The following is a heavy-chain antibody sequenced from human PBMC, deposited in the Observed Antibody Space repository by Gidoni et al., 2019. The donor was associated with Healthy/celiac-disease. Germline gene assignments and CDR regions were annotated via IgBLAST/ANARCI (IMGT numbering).Heavy chain of an antibody. Sequence: QVQLVESGGGLVKPGGYLRLSCAASGFTFSDYYMSWIRQAPGKGLEGVSYISSSGSTRYYADSVKGRFTISRDNAKNSLYLQMNSLRAEDTAVYYCAREWIQLWLIASTTVNHYGMDVWGQGTTVTVSS. J-gene: IGHJ6*02. CDR3: AREWIQLWLIASTTVNHYGMDV. V-gene: IGHV3-11*01. CDR2: ISSSGSTR. D-gene: IGHD5-18*01. CDR1: GFTFSDYY.